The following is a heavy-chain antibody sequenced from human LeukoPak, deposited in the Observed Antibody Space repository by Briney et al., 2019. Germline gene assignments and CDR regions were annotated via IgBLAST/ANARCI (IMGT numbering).Heavy chain of an antibody. V-gene: IGHV3-53*01. CDR3: ARDLMWERNRFDP. J-gene: IGHJ5*02. CDR2: IFSGGST. CDR1: GFTVSSNY. Sequence: GGSLRLSCEASGFTVSSNYLSWVRQAPGKGLEWVSVIFSGGSTYYADSVKGRFTISRDNFKDTLYLQMNSLRAGDTAVYYCARDLMWERNRFDPWGQGALVTVSS. D-gene: IGHD1-26*01.